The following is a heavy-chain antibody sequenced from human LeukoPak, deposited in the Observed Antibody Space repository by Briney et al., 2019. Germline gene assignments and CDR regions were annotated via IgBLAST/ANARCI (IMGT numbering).Heavy chain of an antibody. CDR1: GFSVSSNY. CDR2: INSGGST. J-gene: IGHJ4*02. D-gene: IGHD6-19*01. Sequence: GWSLRLSCAASGFSVSSNYMNWVRQAPGKGLEWVSLINSGGSTYYADSVKGRFTISRDNSKNTLYLQLNSMRDEDTAVYYCAASSGWYGLDYWGQGTLVTVSS. CDR3: AASSGWYGLDY. V-gene: IGHV3-53*01.